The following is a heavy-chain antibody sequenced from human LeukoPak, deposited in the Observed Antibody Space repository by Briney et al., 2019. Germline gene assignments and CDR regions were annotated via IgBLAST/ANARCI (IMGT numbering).Heavy chain of an antibody. CDR2: IYTSGST. CDR3: AREDSNYGVGYYYMDV. CDR1: GGSISSGSYY. V-gene: IGHV4-61*02. D-gene: IGHD4-11*01. Sequence: SQTLSLTCTVSGGSISSGSYYWSWIRQPAGKGLEWIGRIYTSGSTNYNPSLKSRVTISVDTSKNQFSLKLSSVTAADTAVYYCAREDSNYGVGYYYMDVWGKGTTVTVSS. J-gene: IGHJ6*03.